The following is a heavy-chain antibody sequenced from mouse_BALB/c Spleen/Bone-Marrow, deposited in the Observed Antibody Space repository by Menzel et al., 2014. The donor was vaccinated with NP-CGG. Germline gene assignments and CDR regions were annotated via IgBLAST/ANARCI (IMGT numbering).Heavy chain of an antibody. CDR1: GYSFTNYW. CDR3: ARYGNYPLFAY. V-gene: IGHV1-7*01. Sequence: VQLQQSGAELAKPGASVKMSCKAFGYSFTNYWMHWVKQRPGQGLEWIGYISPSTGYSEYNQKFKDKATLTADKSSNIAYMQLSSLTSEDSAVYYCARYGNYPLFAYWGQGTLVTVSA. J-gene: IGHJ3*01. CDR2: ISPSTGYS. D-gene: IGHD2-1*01.